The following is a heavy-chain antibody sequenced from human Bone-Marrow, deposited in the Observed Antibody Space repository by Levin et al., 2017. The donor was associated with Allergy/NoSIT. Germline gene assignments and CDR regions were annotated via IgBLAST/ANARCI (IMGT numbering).Heavy chain of an antibody. CDR1: GYIFVTLS. D-gene: IGHD1-26*01. CDR3: AREYRYGSHEYYLDF. Sequence: GASVKVSCKAAGYIFVTLSIHWVRQAPGQGLEWMGWINTNTGRPTYAQDFTGRFVFSLDTSVSTAYLQISSLEAEDTAVYYCAREYRYGSHEYYLDFWGQGTRVTVSS. V-gene: IGHV7-4-1*02. CDR2: INTNTGRP. J-gene: IGHJ4*02.